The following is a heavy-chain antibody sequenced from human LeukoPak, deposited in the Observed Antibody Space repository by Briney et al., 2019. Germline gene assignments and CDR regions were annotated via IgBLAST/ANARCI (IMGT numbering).Heavy chain of an antibody. J-gene: IGHJ5*02. CDR3: ARRLVVAAAGTGNWFDP. V-gene: IGHV4-34*01. CDR2: INHSGST. CDR1: GGSFSGYY. D-gene: IGHD6-13*01. Sequence: PSETLSLTCAVYGGSFSGYYWSWIRQPPGKGLEWIGEINHSGSTNYNPSLKSRVTISVDTSKNQFSLKLSSVTAADTAVYYCARRLVVAAAGTGNWFDPWGQGTLVTVSS.